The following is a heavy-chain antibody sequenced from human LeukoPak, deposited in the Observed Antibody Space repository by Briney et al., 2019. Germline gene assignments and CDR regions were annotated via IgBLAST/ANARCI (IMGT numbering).Heavy chain of an antibody. D-gene: IGHD3-16*02. J-gene: IGHJ4*02. V-gene: IGHV1-69*06. CDR1: GGTFSSYA. CDR3: ARGTFGGVIAFAPSFDY. Sequence: GASVKVSCKASGGTFSSYAISWVRQAPGQGLEWMGGIIPIFGTANYAQKFQGRVTITADKSTSTAYMELSSLRSEDTAVYYCARGTFGGVIAFAPSFDYWAREPWSPSPQ. CDR2: IIPIFGTA.